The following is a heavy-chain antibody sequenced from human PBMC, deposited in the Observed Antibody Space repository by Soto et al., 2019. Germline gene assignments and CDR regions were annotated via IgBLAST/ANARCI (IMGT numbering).Heavy chain of an antibody. J-gene: IGHJ6*02. Sequence: EVQLLESGGGSVQPGGSLRLSCAASGFTFSSYGMTFSSYAMSWVRQAPGKGLEWASTISGSGDSTYYADSVKGRFTISRDNSKNTLFLQMNSRRAGDTALYYCAKFREYYQGSGSRTYYFYGMDVWGQGTTVTVSS. CDR2: ISGSGDST. D-gene: IGHD3-10*01. V-gene: IGHV3-23*01. CDR1: GFTFSSYGMTFSSYA. CDR3: AKFREYYQGSGSRTYYFYGMDV.